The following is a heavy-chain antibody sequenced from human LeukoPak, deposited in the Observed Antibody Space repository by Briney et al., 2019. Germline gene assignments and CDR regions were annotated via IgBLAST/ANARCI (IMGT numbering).Heavy chain of an antibody. V-gene: IGHV3-11*04. CDR3: ARDHYDFWSGYPNAYYYYYMDV. CDR1: GFTFSDYY. CDR2: ISSSGSTI. Sequence: GGSLRLSCAASGFTFSDYYMSWIRQAPGKGLEWVSFISSSGSTIYYADSVKGRFTISRDNAKNSLYLQMSSLRAEDTAVYYCARDHYDFWSGYPNAYYYYYMDVWGKGTTVTVSS. J-gene: IGHJ6*03. D-gene: IGHD3-3*01.